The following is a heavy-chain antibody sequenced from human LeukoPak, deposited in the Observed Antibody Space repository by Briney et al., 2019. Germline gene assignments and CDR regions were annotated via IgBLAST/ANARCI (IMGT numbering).Heavy chain of an antibody. D-gene: IGHD1-26*01. CDR2: IYYSGST. J-gene: IGHJ3*02. CDR3: ASSNSGSYNDAFDI. CDR1: GDSISSYY. Sequence: PSETLSLNCTVSGDSISSYYWSWIRQPPGKGLEWIGYIYYSGSTKYNPSLKSRVSISVDTSKSQFSLRLNSVTAADTAVYYCASSNSGSYNDAFDIWGQGTMVTVSS. V-gene: IGHV4-59*01.